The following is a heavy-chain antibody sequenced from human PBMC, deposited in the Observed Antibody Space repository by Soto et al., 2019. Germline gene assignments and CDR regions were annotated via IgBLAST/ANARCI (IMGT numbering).Heavy chain of an antibody. Sequence: EVQLVESGGGLIQPGGSLRLSCAASGFTVSSNYMAWVRQAPGKGLEWVSVIYRGGGTYYADSVKGRFTISRDNFKNTLYLQMNSLRTEDTAVYYCATVDIAMAFYFEYWGQGTLVTVSS. CDR1: GFTVSSNY. J-gene: IGHJ4*02. CDR3: ATVDIAMAFYFEY. V-gene: IGHV3-53*01. CDR2: IYRGGGT. D-gene: IGHD5-18*01.